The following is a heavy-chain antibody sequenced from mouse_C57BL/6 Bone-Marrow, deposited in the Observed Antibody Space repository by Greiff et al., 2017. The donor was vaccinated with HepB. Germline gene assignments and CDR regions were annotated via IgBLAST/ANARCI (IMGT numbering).Heavy chain of an antibody. CDR3: FYGDDGYWYFDV. V-gene: IGHV1-15*01. D-gene: IGHD2-2*01. CDR1: GYTFTDYE. J-gene: IGHJ1*03. Sequence: QVQLQQSGAELVRPGASVTLSCKASGYTFTDYEMHWVKQTPVHGLEWIGAIDPETGGTAYNQKFKGKAILTADKSSSTAYMELRSLTSEDSAVYYCFYGDDGYWYFDVWGTGTTVTVSS. CDR2: IDPETGGT.